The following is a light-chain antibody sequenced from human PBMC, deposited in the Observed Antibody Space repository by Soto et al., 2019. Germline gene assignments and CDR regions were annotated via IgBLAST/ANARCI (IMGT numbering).Light chain of an antibody. CDR3: QQYNDGLT. CDR2: GAS. CDR1: KSISSN. J-gene: IGKJ4*01. V-gene: IGKV3-15*01. Sequence: EIVMTQSPATLSVSPGERATLSCRAGKSISSNLAWYQLKPGQAPRLLIYGASTRATGIPARFGGSGSGTEFTLTITSLQSEDFAVYFCQQYNDGLTFGGGTKVEIK.